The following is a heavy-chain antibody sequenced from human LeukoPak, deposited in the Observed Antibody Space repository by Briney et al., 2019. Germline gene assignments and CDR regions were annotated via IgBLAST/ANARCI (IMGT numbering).Heavy chain of an antibody. CDR1: GGSISSSSSF. Sequence: SETLSLTCTVSGGSISSSSSFWGWIRQPPGKGLEWIGHIKNGGSPNYNPPLKSRVTISLDTSKNQFSLTVSSVTAADTAVYYCARERLLYYYDSSGSYYFDYWGQGTLVTVSS. V-gene: IGHV4-39*02. CDR3: ARERLLYYYDSSGSYYFDY. CDR2: IKNGGSP. D-gene: IGHD3-22*01. J-gene: IGHJ4*02.